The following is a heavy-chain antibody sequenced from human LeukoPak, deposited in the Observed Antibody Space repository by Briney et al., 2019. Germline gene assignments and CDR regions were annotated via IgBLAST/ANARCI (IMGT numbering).Heavy chain of an antibody. CDR3: AVPQWELPGADAFDI. CDR2: IIPIFGTA. Sequence: ASVKVSCKASGGTFSSYAISWVRQAPGQGLEWMGGIIPIFGTANYAQKFQGRVTITADKSTSTAYMELSSLRSEDTAVYYCAVPQWELPGADAFDIWGQGTMVTVSS. V-gene: IGHV1-69*06. D-gene: IGHD1-26*01. J-gene: IGHJ3*02. CDR1: GGTFSSYA.